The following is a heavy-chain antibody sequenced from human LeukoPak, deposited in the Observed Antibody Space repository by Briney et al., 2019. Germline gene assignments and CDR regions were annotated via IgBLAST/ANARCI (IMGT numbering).Heavy chain of an antibody. Sequence: GSLRLSCAASGFTSISYSMNWVRQTPGKGLEWIGEINHSGSTNYNPSLKSRVTISVDTSKNQFSLKLSSVTAADTAVYYCARFYSSGWYVGAFDIWGQGTMVTVSS. CDR2: INHSGST. J-gene: IGHJ3*02. V-gene: IGHV4-34*01. CDR3: ARFYSSGWYVGAFDI. D-gene: IGHD6-13*01. CDR1: GFTSISYS.